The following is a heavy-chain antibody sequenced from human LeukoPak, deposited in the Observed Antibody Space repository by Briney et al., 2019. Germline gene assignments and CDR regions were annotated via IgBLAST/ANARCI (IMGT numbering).Heavy chain of an antibody. V-gene: IGHV1-2*06. CDR2: IHPSRGGT. CDR3: ARAGSYQVPLNAFDL. D-gene: IGHD1-26*01. Sequence: ASVNLSCKASVYTFTVHYIHWVRRAPGQGLVGVDRIHPSRGGTNCTQKFRGRDTLTRDTSISTPYRAQSRLSSEDTPVLYCARAGSYQVPLNAFDLGGEGTMVPVS. J-gene: IGHJ3*01. CDR1: VYTFTVHY.